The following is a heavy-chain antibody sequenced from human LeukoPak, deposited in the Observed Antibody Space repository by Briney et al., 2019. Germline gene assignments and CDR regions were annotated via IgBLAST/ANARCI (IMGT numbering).Heavy chain of an antibody. CDR2: FDPEDGET. Sequence: ASVMVSCKVSGYTLTELSMHWVRQAPGKGLEWMGGFDPEDGETIYAQKFQGRVTMTEDTSTDTAYMELSSLRSEDTAVYYCATVSDNWNDGGVYYFDYWGQGTLVTVSS. CDR3: ATVSDNWNDGGVYYFDY. J-gene: IGHJ4*02. CDR1: GYTLTELS. V-gene: IGHV1-24*01. D-gene: IGHD1-1*01.